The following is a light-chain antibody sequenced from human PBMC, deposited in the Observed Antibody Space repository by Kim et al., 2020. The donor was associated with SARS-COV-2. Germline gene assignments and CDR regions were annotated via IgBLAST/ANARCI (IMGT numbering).Light chain of an antibody. Sequence: SPGERATLSCRASQSVSSYLAWYQQKPGQAPRLLIYDASNRATGIPARFSGSGSGTDFTLTISSLEPEDFAVYYCQQRSNWPPEITFGQGTKLEIK. CDR2: DAS. J-gene: IGKJ2*01. CDR1: QSVSSY. V-gene: IGKV3-11*01. CDR3: QQRSNWPPEIT.